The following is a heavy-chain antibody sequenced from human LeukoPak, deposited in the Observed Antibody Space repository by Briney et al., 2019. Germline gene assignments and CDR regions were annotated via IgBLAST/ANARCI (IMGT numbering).Heavy chain of an antibody. CDR1: GFTFSTYY. J-gene: IGHJ4*02. V-gene: IGHV3-21*01. D-gene: IGHD1-20*01. CDR2: ITGSSSYI. Sequence: GGSLRLSCAASGFTFSTYYMNWVRQAPGKGLEWVSFITGSSSYIYYTDSVKGRFTISRDNAKNSLFLQMNSLRAEDTAVYYCARDPPFIIGTTFFDYWGQGTLVTVSS. CDR3: ARDPPFIIGTTFFDY.